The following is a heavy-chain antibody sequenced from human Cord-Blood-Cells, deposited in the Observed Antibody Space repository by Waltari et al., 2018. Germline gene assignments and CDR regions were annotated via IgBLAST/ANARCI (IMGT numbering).Heavy chain of an antibody. CDR2: IYYSGST. CDR1: GGSISSSSYY. J-gene: IGHJ4*02. D-gene: IGHD4-17*01. V-gene: IGHV4-39*01. CDR3: ASRLIYGDYVGPDY. Sequence: QLQLQESGPGLVTPSETLSLTCTVSGGSISSSSYYWGWTRQPPGKGLEWIGSIYYSGSTYYNPSLKSRVTISVDTSKNQFSLKLSSVTAADTAVYYCASRLIYGDYVGPDYWGQGTLVTVSS.